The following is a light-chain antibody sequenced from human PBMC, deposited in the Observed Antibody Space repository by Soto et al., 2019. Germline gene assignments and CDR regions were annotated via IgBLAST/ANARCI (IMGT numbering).Light chain of an antibody. CDR3: QQYDNLPPVT. J-gene: IGKJ3*01. CDR1: QDISNY. V-gene: IGKV1-33*01. Sequence: DIQMTQSPSSLSASVGDRVTITCQASQDISNYLNWYQQKPGKAPKLLIYDASNLETGVPSRFSGSGSGTDFTFTISSLQTEDIATYYYQQYDNLPPVTFGPGTKVDIK. CDR2: DAS.